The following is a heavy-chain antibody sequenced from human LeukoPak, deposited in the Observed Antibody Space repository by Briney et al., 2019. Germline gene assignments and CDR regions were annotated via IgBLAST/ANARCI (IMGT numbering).Heavy chain of an antibody. CDR2: IRSDGNNK. Sequence: PGGSLRLSCAASGFTFSNYAMHWVRQAPGKGLEWVAFIRSDGNNKYYADSVKGRFTISRDNSKNTLYLQMNSLRAEDTAVYYCAKVVQMVRGVTPFDYWGQGTLVTVSS. D-gene: IGHD3-10*01. CDR1: GFTFSNYA. J-gene: IGHJ4*02. V-gene: IGHV3-30*02. CDR3: AKVVQMVRGVTPFDY.